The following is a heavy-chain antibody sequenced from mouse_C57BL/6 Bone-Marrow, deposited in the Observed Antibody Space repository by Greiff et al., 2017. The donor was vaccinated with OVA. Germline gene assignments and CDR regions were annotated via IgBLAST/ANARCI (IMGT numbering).Heavy chain of an antibody. J-gene: IGHJ2*01. CDR3: ARGFDYYGSTYYFDY. CDR2: ILPGSGST. CDR1: GYTFTGYW. Sequence: VNVVESGAELMKPGASVKLSCKATGYTFTGYWIEWVKQRPGPGLEWIGEILPGSGSTNYNEKFKGKATFTADTSSNTAYMQLSSLTTEDSAIYYCARGFDYYGSTYYFDYWGQGTTLTVSS. D-gene: IGHD1-1*01. V-gene: IGHV1-9*01.